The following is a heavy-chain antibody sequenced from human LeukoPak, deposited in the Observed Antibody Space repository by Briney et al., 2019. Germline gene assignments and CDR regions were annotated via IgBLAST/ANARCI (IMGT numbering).Heavy chain of an antibody. CDR2: IYTSGST. J-gene: IGHJ4*02. Sequence: PSQTLSLTCTVSGGSISGGNYYWSWIRQPAEKGLERIGRIYTSGSTNYNPSLKSRVTMSVDTSKNQFSLKLSSVTAADTAVYYCARIHGPSWDSSSSEDYWGQGTLVTVSS. V-gene: IGHV4-61*02. D-gene: IGHD6-6*01. CDR3: ARIHGPSWDSSSSEDY. CDR1: GGSISGGNYY.